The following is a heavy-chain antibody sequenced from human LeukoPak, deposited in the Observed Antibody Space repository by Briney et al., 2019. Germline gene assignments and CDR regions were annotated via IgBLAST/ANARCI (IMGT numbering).Heavy chain of an antibody. CDR2: INPNSGGT. D-gene: IGHD2-15*01. J-gene: IGHJ4*02. V-gene: IGHV1-2*02. CDR3: AREGGIYCSGGSYYIDY. Sequence: GASVKVSCKASGYTFTGYYMHWVRQAPGQGLEWMGWINPNSGGTNYAQKLQGRVTMTRDTSISTAYMELSRLRSDDTAVYYCAREGGIYCSGGSYYIDYWGQGTLVTVSS. CDR1: GYTFTGYY.